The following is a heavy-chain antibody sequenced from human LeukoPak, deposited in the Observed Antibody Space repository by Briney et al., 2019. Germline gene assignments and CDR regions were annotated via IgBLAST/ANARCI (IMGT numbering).Heavy chain of an antibody. CDR3: TADGPWDTAMVTAY. V-gene: IGHV3-15*01. Sequence: GESLRLSCAASGLTLSNAWMSWVRQAPGKGLEWVGRIKSKTDGWTPDSAEPVKGTFSIPRDESNNTMYPHMNSMKTADTAVYYCTADGPWDTAMVTAYWGQGTLVTVSS. D-gene: IGHD5-18*01. CDR1: GLTLSNAW. J-gene: IGHJ4*02. CDR2: IKSKTDGWTP.